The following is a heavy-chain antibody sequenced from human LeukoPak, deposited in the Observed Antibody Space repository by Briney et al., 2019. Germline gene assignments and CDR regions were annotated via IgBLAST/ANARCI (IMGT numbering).Heavy chain of an antibody. CDR1: GFTFSSYW. Sequence: PGGSLRLSCTASGFTFSSYWMSWVRQAPGKGLEWVATIKQDGSQKEYVESVQGRFTVSRDNAKNSLYLHMNRLRAEDTAVYYCARDPTVTNFHDAFDIWGQGTMVTVSS. J-gene: IGHJ3*02. CDR3: ARDPTVTNFHDAFDI. V-gene: IGHV3-7*05. D-gene: IGHD4-17*01. CDR2: IKQDGSQK.